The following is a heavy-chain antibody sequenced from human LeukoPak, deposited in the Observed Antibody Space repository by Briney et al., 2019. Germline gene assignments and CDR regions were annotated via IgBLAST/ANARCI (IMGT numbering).Heavy chain of an antibody. Sequence: SETLSLTCTVSGGSISSYYWSWIRQPPGKGLEWIGYIYYSGSTNYNPSLKSRVTISVDTSKNQFSLKLSSVTAADTAVYYCARDTAAMVRGYYYYYMDVWGKGTTVTISS. CDR1: GGSISSYY. CDR2: IYYSGST. D-gene: IGHD3-10*01. V-gene: IGHV4-59*01. CDR3: ARDTAAMVRGYYYYYMDV. J-gene: IGHJ6*03.